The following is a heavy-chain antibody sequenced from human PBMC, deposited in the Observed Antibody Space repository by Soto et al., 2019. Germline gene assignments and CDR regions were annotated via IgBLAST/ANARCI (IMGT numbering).Heavy chain of an antibody. Sequence: PGESLKISCKGSGYTFTGYWVAWVRQMPGRGPEWMGSIDPRDSDTRYSPSFQGQVTISVDKSTTTAHLQWRNLKASDTAIYYCARLAGYRSGWHLENLGQGTRVTVSS. D-gene: IGHD6-25*01. V-gene: IGHV5-51*01. CDR2: IDPRDSDT. J-gene: IGHJ4*02. CDR3: ARLAGYRSGWHLEN. CDR1: GYTFTGYW.